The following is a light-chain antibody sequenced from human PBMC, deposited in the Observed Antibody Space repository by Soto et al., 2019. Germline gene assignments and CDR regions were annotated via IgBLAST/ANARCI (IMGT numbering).Light chain of an antibody. V-gene: IGKV3-20*01. Sequence: DIVLTQSPSITSLSPGETAILSCRASQSVSSTYFAWYQQKPDQAPRLLIYGASSRATCILDRFSGRGSGTEFSLTIIRLEPADFAVYYCQQYGSSPLYTFGQGTKLEIK. J-gene: IGKJ2*01. CDR1: QSVSSTY. CDR2: GAS. CDR3: QQYGSSPLYT.